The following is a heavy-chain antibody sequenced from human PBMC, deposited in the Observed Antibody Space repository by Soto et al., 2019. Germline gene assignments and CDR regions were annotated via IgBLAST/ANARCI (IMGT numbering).Heavy chain of an antibody. V-gene: IGHV1-69*13. J-gene: IGHJ3*02. CDR3: ASGNSGSYYRSDAFDI. Sequence: SVKVSCKASGGTFSSYAISWVRQPPGQGLEWMGGIIPIFGTANYAQKFQGRVTITADESTSTAYMELSSLRSEDTAVYYCASGNSGSYYRSDAFDIWGQGTMVTVSS. CDR2: IIPIFGTA. D-gene: IGHD1-26*01. CDR1: GGTFSSYA.